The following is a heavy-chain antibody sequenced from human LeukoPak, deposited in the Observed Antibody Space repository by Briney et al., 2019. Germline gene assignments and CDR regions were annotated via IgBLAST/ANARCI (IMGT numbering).Heavy chain of an antibody. V-gene: IGHV1-69*05. CDR1: VCTFSSYS. CDR3: ASEPFYYDSSGYYLGPRFDY. CDR2: IIPIFCTA. J-gene: IGHJ4*02. D-gene: IGHD3-22*01. Sequence: SVKVSCKASVCTFSSYSIIWVRQAPGQGLEWMGEIIPIFCTANYAQKFQGRVTITTDESTRTAYMELCSLRSEDTAVYYCASEPFYYDSSGYYLGPRFDYWGQGTLVTVSS.